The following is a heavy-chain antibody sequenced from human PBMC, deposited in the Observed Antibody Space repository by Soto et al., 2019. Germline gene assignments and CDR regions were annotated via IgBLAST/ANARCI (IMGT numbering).Heavy chain of an antibody. V-gene: IGHV3-33*01. D-gene: IGHD3-10*01. J-gene: IGHJ5*02. CDR3: ARGDGSGGSWFDP. Sequence: QVQLVESGGGVVQPGRSLRLSCSASGFTFSSSGMHWGRQAPGKGLEWVAVIWYDGSNKYYADSVKGRFTISRDNSKNTLYLQMNSLRAEDPAVYYCARGDGSGGSWFDPLGQGTLVTVSS. CDR1: GFTFSSSG. CDR2: IWYDGSNK.